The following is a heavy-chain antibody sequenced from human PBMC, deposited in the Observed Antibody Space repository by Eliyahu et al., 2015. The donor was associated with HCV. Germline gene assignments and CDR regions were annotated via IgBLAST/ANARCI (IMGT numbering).Heavy chain of an antibody. Sequence: QVTLKESGPVLVKPTETLTLTCTVSGFSLSNARMGVSWIRQPPGKALEWLAHIFSNDEKSYSTSLKSRLTISKDTSKSQVVLTMTNMDPVDTATYYCARAQGRIYSGYEGVTPFDYWGQGTLVTVSS. D-gene: IGHD5-12*01. CDR3: ARAQGRIYSGYEGVTPFDY. J-gene: IGHJ4*02. CDR1: GFSLSNARMG. V-gene: IGHV2-26*01. CDR2: IFSNDEK.